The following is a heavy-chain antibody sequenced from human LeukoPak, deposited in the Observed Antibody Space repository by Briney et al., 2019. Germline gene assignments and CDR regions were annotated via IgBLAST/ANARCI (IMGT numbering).Heavy chain of an antibody. CDR2: ISGSGGST. J-gene: IGHJ4*02. V-gene: IGHV3-23*01. Sequence: GGSLRLSCAASGFTVSSNYMSWVRQAPGKGLEWVSAISGSGGSTYYADSVKGRFTISRDNSKNTLYLQMNSLRAEDTAVYYCAKASSSYGDYGYFDYWGQGTLVTVSS. CDR1: GFTVSSNY. D-gene: IGHD4-17*01. CDR3: AKASSSYGDYGYFDY.